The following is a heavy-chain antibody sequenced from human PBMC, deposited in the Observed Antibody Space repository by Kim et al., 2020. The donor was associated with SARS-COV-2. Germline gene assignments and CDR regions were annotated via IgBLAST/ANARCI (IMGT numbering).Heavy chain of an antibody. J-gene: IGHJ6*02. Sequence: ASVKVSCKASGYTLTSYGINWERQAPGQGLEYMGWISAYNGNTNYVQKFQGRVTMTVDTSTSTANMELRSLGSDDTAVYYCARGTYYSGLDVWGQGTTVTVSS. CDR1: GYTLTSYG. V-gene: IGHV1-18*04. CDR3: ARGTYYSGLDV. CDR2: ISAYNGNT.